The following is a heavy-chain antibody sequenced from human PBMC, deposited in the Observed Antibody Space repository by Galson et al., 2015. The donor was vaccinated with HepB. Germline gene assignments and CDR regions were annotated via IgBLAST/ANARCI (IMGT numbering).Heavy chain of an antibody. D-gene: IGHD2-15*01. J-gene: IGHJ6*02. CDR1: GYTFTNYW. CDR2: IDPSDSDI. V-gene: IGHV5-51*01. CDR3: ARGLGFCSGGRCYTDYYYGMDV. Sequence: QSGAEVKQPGESLKISCEASGYTFTNYWIAWVRQMPGKGLEWLGIIDPSDSDIRYSPSFQGQVTISADKSLTTAYLQWNSLKASDTAIYYCARGLGFCSGGRCYTDYYYGMDVWGQGTTVTVSS.